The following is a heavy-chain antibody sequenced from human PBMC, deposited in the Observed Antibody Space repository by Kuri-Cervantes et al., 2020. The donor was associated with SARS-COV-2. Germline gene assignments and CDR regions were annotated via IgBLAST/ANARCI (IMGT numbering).Heavy chain of an antibody. CDR1: GFTFSSYD. V-gene: IGHV3-21*01. CDR3: ARDQTGDSAVGAAFDI. D-gene: IGHD4-17*01. Sequence: GGSLRLSCAASGFTFSSYDMLWVRQAPGKGLEWVSSISSSSSYIYYADSVKGRFTISRDNAKNSLYLQMNSLRAEDTAVYYCARDQTGDSAVGAAFDIWGQGTMVTVSS. J-gene: IGHJ3*02. CDR2: ISSSSSYI.